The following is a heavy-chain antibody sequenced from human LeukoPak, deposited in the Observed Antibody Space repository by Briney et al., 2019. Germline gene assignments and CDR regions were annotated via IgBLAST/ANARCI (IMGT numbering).Heavy chain of an antibody. CDR2: IYYSGST. Sequence: SETLSLTCTVSGGSISSYYWSWIRQPPGKGLEWIGYIYYSGSTNYNPSLKSRVTISVDTSKNQFSLKLSSVTAADTAVYYCARARYCSGGSCYWDNWFDPWGQGTLVTVSS. V-gene: IGHV4-59*12. CDR1: GGSISSYY. CDR3: ARARYCSGGSCYWDNWFDP. D-gene: IGHD2-15*01. J-gene: IGHJ5*02.